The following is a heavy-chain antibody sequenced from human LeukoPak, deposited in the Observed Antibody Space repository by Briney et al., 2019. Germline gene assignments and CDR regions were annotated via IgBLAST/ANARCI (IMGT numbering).Heavy chain of an antibody. CDR1: GGSISSYY. V-gene: IGHV4-59*01. D-gene: IGHD3-22*01. CDR2: IYYSGST. J-gene: IGHJ4*02. Sequence: SETLSLTCTVSGGSISSYYWSWIRQPPGKGLEWIGYIYYSGSTNYNPSLKSRVTISVDTSKNQFSPKLSSVTAADTAVYYCARLYYYDSSGYYYFYDYWGQGTLVTVSS. CDR3: ARLYYYDSSGYYYFYDY.